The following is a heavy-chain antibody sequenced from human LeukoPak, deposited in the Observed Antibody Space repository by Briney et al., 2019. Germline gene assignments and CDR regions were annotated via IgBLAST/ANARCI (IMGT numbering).Heavy chain of an antibody. CDR1: GGSFSGYS. V-gene: IGHV4-34*01. J-gene: IGHJ4*02. CDR3: ARFEYSSSSLDY. CDR2: INHSGST. D-gene: IGHD6-6*01. Sequence: SETLSLTCAVYGGSFSGYSWSWIRQPPGKGLEWIGEINHSGSTNYNPSLKSRVTISVDTSKNQFSLKLSSVTAADTAVYYCARFEYSSSSLDYWGQGTLVTVSS.